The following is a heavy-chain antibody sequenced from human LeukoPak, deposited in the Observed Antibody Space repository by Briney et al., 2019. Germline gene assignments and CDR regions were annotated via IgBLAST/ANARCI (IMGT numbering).Heavy chain of an antibody. CDR1: GFTFSNYA. V-gene: IGHV3-23*01. D-gene: IGHD3-3*01. CDR2: ISGSASST. CDR3: AKDSTGFWSGYYYFDY. J-gene: IGHJ4*02. Sequence: GGSLRLSCAASGFTFSNYAMSWVRQAPGKGLEWVSAISGSASSTYYADSVKGRFTISRDNSKNTLYLQMNSLRAEDTAVYYCAKDSTGFWSGYYYFDYWGQGTLVTVSS.